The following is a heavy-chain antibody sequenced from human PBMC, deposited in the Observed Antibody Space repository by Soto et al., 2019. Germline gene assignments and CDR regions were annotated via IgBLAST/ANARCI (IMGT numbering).Heavy chain of an antibody. Sequence: ASVKVSCKVSGYTLTELSMHWVRQAPGKGLEWMGGFDPEDGETTYAQKFQGRVTMTEDTSTDTAYMELSSLRSEDKAVYYCATVMVATISGGGTTYYYYGMDVWGQGTTVTVSS. CDR1: GYTLTELS. J-gene: IGHJ6*02. D-gene: IGHD5-12*01. CDR3: ATVMVATISGGGTTYYYYGMDV. V-gene: IGHV1-24*01. CDR2: FDPEDGET.